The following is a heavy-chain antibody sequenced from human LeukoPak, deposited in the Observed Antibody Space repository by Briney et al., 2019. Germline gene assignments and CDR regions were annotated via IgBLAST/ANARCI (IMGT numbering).Heavy chain of an antibody. J-gene: IGHJ4*02. Sequence: ASVKVSCKASRYTFTSYYMHWVRQAAGQGLEWMGIINPSGGSTSYAQKFQGRVTMTRDTSTSTVYMELSSLRSEDTAVYYCARARDTAMVGNALAFDYWGQGTLVTVSS. CDR2: INPSGGST. D-gene: IGHD5-18*01. CDR3: ARARDTAMVGNALAFDY. CDR1: RYTFTSYY. V-gene: IGHV1-46*01.